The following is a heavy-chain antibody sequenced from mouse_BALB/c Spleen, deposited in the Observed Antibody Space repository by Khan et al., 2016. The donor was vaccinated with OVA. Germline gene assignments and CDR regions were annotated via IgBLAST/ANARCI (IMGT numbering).Heavy chain of an antibody. CDR1: GFTFSNYA. Sequence: EVELVESGGGLVKPGGSLKLSCAASGFTFSNYAMSWVRQTPEKRLEWVATISSGGNYTYYPDSVKGRFIISRDNAKNTLYLQLSSLRSEDTAIYYCARPPITTVVATSYWFFDVWGAGTTVTVSS. CDR3: ARPPITTVVATSYWFFDV. D-gene: IGHD1-1*01. J-gene: IGHJ1*01. CDR2: ISSGGNYT. V-gene: IGHV5-9-3*01.